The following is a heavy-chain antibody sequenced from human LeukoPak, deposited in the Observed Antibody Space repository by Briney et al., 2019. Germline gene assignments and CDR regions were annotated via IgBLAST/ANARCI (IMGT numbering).Heavy chain of an antibody. J-gene: IGHJ4*02. Sequence: SETLSLTCTVSGGSISTSSYYWGWIRQPPGKGLEWIGSIYYSGSTYYNPSLKSRVAISVDTSKNQFSLKLSSVTAADTAVYYCARWLQFRFDYWGQGTLVTVSS. D-gene: IGHD5-24*01. CDR1: GGSISTSSYY. CDR3: ARWLQFRFDY. CDR2: IYYSGST. V-gene: IGHV4-39*07.